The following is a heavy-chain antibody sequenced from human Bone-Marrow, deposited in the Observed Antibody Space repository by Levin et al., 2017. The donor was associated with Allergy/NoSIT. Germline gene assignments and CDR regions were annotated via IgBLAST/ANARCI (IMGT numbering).Heavy chain of an antibody. D-gene: IGHD2-2*01. CDR2: IYYSGST. CDR1: GASISSFY. J-gene: IGHJ5*01. V-gene: IGHV4-59*08. CDR3: ARQAVPAAMNGFDS. Sequence: TPSETLSLTCTVSGASISSFYWSWIRQPPGKGLEWIGYIYYSGSTNYSPSLKSRVSMSADMSRNQVYLTMSSVTAADTAVYYCARQAVPAAMNGFDSWGQGTLVTVSS.